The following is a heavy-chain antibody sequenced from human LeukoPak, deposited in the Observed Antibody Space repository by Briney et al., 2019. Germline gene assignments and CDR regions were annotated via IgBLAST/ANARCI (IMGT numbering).Heavy chain of an antibody. D-gene: IGHD3-22*01. CDR1: GGSISSYY. Sequence: SETLSLTCTDSGGSISSYYWSWIRQPAGKGLEWIGRIYTSGSTNYNPSLKSRVTMSVDTSKNQFSLKLSSVTAADTAVYYCARGLVVVPHYYYYYMDVWGKGTTVTVSS. V-gene: IGHV4-4*07. CDR2: IYTSGST. CDR3: ARGLVVVPHYYYYYMDV. J-gene: IGHJ6*03.